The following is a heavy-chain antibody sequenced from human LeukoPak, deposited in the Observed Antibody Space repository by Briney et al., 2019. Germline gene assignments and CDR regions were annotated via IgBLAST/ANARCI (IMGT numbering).Heavy chain of an antibody. Sequence: SETLSLTCAVYGGAFSGYYWSWIRQPPGKGLEWIGEINHSGDTKYNPSLKSRVSMSVDVSKDQFSLKLTSLTAADTPVYYCARGSRNYNNYEGADYWGEGTLVTVSS. V-gene: IGHV4-34*01. D-gene: IGHD4-11*01. CDR3: ARGSRNYNNYEGADY. CDR1: GGAFSGYY. CDR2: INHSGDT. J-gene: IGHJ4*02.